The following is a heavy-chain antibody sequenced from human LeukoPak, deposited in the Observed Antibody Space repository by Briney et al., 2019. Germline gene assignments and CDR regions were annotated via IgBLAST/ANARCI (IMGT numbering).Heavy chain of an antibody. Sequence: ASVKVSCKASGYTFTSYAMNWVRQAPGQGLEWMGWINTNTGNPTYAQGFTGRFVLSLDTSVSTAYLQISSLKAEDTAVYYCAREIGYSYGYFAYYYYYMDVWGKGTTVTVSS. J-gene: IGHJ6*03. CDR1: GYTFTSYA. CDR2: INTNTGNP. D-gene: IGHD5-18*01. V-gene: IGHV7-4-1*02. CDR3: AREIGYSYGYFAYYYYYMDV.